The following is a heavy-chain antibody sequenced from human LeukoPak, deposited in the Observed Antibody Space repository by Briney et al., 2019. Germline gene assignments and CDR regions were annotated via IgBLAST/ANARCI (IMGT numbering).Heavy chain of an antibody. D-gene: IGHD3-22*01. Sequence: GGSLRLSCAASGFTFSRSAMTWVRQGPGTGLEFVASIIYSGGATYYADSVKGRFIISRDNSKNTLYLQMNSLRAEDTALYYCAKDGLYYDGSEHVYYFDSWGQGTLVTVSS. CDR1: GFTFSRSA. CDR2: IIYSGGAT. V-gene: IGHV3-23*01. CDR3: AKDGLYYDGSEHVYYFDS. J-gene: IGHJ4*02.